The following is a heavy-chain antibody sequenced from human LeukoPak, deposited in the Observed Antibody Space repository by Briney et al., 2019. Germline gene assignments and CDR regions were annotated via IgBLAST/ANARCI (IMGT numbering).Heavy chain of an antibody. D-gene: IGHD3-22*01. CDR2: IYYSGST. CDR1: GGSISSGDYY. Sequence: SQTLSLTCTVSGGSISSGDYYWSWICQPPGKGLEWIGYIYYSGSTNYNPSLKSRVTISVDTSKNQFSLKLSSVTAADTAVYYCARSRSGYYPWGQGTLVTVSS. CDR3: ARSRSGYYP. J-gene: IGHJ5*02. V-gene: IGHV4-30-4*08.